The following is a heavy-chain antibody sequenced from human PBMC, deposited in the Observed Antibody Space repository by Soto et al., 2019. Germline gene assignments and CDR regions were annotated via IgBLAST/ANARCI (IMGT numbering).Heavy chain of an antibody. D-gene: IGHD2-15*01. Sequence: ASVKDSCKASGYIFSNYGIGWVRQAPGQGLEWMGWISAYNGNTNYAQKLQGRVTMTTDTSTSTAYMELRSLRSDDTAVYYCARDKDIVVVVATTFAFDYWGQGTLVTVPQ. J-gene: IGHJ4*02. V-gene: IGHV1-18*01. CDR3: ARDKDIVVVVATTFAFDY. CDR2: ISAYNGNT. CDR1: GYIFSNYG.